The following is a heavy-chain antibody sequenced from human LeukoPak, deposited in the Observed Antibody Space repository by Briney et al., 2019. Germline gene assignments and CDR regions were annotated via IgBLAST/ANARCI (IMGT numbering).Heavy chain of an antibody. Sequence: GGSLRLSCAASGFTFISYSMNWVRQAPGKGLEWVSSISSSSSYIYYADSVKGRFTISRDNAKNSLYLQMNSLRVEDTAVYYCLRMSNGGSFYDYWGQGALVTVSS. CDR3: LRMSNGGSFYDY. V-gene: IGHV3-21*01. CDR1: GFTFISYS. CDR2: ISSSSSYI. J-gene: IGHJ4*02. D-gene: IGHD2-15*01.